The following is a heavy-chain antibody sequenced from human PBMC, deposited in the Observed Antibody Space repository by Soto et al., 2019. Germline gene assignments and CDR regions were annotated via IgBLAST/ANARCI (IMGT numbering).Heavy chain of an antibody. J-gene: IGHJ1*01. Sequence: AASVKVSCKTSGYIFTDHYMHWVRQAPGQGLEWVGWINPKTGGTNYAQKFQGSVTLTTDRSISTAYMEMSSLTSDDMAVVYCVRGPDAPGIAQENFQYWGQGTPVTVSS. CDR2: INPKTGGT. V-gene: IGHV1-2*02. D-gene: IGHD1-1*01. CDR3: VRGPDAPGIAQENFQY. CDR1: GYIFTDHY.